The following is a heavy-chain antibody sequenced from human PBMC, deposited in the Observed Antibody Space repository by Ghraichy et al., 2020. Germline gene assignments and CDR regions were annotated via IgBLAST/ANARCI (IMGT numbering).Heavy chain of an antibody. CDR3: AREIGLLERGYCSHLNCLLDP. CDR2: IHYIGVT. Sequence: SQTLSLTCSVSGASIGSGNDFWAWFRQSPGKGLEWIATIHYIGVTYISPSLKSRVTISMETSTNQFSLKMTSVTPADTAIYYCAREIGLLERGYCSHLNCLLDPWGQGTLVTVS. CDR1: GASIGSGNDF. D-gene: IGHD2-15*01. V-gene: IGHV4-39*07. J-gene: IGHJ5*02.